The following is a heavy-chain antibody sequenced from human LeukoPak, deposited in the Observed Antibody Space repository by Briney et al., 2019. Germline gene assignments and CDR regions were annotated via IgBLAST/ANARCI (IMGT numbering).Heavy chain of an antibody. Sequence: GGSLRLSCAASGFTFRSYWMSWVRQSPGKGLEWVASIRQDAIEEYYVDSVRGRFTISRDNAKNSLSLQMNSLRAEDTAIYYCARARTLYSGSPAHMDVSGKGTTVTVSS. CDR3: ARARTLYSGSPAHMDV. CDR2: IRQDAIEE. V-gene: IGHV3-7*01. J-gene: IGHJ6*03. CDR1: GFTFRSYW. D-gene: IGHD6-25*01.